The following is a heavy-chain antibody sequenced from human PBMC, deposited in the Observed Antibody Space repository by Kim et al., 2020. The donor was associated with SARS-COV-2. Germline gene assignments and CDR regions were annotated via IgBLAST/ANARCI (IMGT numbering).Heavy chain of an antibody. CDR3: ARDKRGWEVGYYGMDV. J-gene: IGHJ6*02. D-gene: IGHD1-26*01. CDR1: GGSISSYY. V-gene: IGHV4-59*13. Sequence: SETLSLTCTVSGGSISSYYWSWIRQPPGKGLEWIGYIYYSGSTNYNPSLKSRVTISVDTSKNQFSLKLSSVTAADTAVYYCARDKRGWEVGYYGMDVWGQGTTVTVSS. CDR2: IYYSGST.